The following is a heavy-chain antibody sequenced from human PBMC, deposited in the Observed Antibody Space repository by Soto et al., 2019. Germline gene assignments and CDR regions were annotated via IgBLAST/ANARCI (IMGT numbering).Heavy chain of an antibody. J-gene: IGHJ5*02. D-gene: IGHD5-12*01. CDR1: GFTFTSSA. V-gene: IGHV1-58*02. CDR3: AAAGYSGYDGVDP. Sequence: VKVSCKASGFTFTSSAMQWVRQARGQRLEWIGWIVVGSGNTNYAQKFQERVTITRDMSTSTAYMELSSLRSEDTAVYYCAAAGYSGYDGVDPWGQGTLVTVS. CDR2: IVVGSGNT.